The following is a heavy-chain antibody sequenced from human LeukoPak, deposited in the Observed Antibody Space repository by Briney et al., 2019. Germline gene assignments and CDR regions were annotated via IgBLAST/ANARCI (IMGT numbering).Heavy chain of an antibody. CDR1: GGSISSSSYY. D-gene: IGHD1-1*01. J-gene: IGHJ4*02. V-gene: IGHV4-39*02. CDR3: ARELLERGLY. Sequence: SETLSLTCTVSGGSISSSSYYWGWIRQPPGKGLEWIGRIYYSGSTYYNPSLKSRVTISVDTSKNQVSLKLSSGTAADTAVYYCARELLERGLYWGQGTMVTVSS. CDR2: IYYSGST.